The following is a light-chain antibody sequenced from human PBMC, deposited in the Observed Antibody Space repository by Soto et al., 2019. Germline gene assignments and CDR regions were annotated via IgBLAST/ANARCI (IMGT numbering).Light chain of an antibody. CDR1: QDVSRV. CDR3: QQLNSYVFT. CDR2: AAS. Sequence: DIQLTQSPSFLSASVGDRGTISCRASQDVSRVLAWYQQKPGKAPNLLIYAASTLQSGVPSSFSGSGSGTEFTLTSSSLQPEDFATYYCQQLNSYVFTFGPGTKVDIK. V-gene: IGKV1-9*01. J-gene: IGKJ3*01.